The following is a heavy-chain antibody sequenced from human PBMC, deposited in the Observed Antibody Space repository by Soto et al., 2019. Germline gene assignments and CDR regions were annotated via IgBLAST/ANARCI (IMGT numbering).Heavy chain of an antibody. Sequence: PSETLSLTCTVSGGSISSGDYYWSWIRQHPEKGLEWIGYIYYSGSTYYNPSLKSRVTISVDTSENQFSLKLSSVTAADTAVYYCATALYCGGGDCSNYFDVWGQGALVTVSS. J-gene: IGHJ4*02. D-gene: IGHD2-21*01. CDR2: IYYSGST. CDR1: GGSISSGDYY. V-gene: IGHV4-31*03. CDR3: ATALYCGGGDCSNYFDV.